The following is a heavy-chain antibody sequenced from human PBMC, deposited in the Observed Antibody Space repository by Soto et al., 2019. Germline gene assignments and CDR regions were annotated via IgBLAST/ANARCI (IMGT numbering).Heavy chain of an antibody. D-gene: IGHD4-17*01. J-gene: IGHJ4*02. V-gene: IGHV4-31*03. CDR2: IYYSGST. CDR1: GGSFSSGSYC. CDR3: AVAMTTVTTYAY. Sequence: PSETLSLTCTVSGGSFSSGSYCWSWIRQHPGKGLEWIGYIYYSGSTYYNPSLKSRVTMSADTSKNQFSLKLSSVTAADTAVYYCAVAMTTVTTYAYWGQGTLVTVSS.